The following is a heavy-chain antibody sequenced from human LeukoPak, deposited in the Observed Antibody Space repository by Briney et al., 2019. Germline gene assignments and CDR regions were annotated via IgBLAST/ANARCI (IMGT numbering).Heavy chain of an antibody. CDR1: GFTFNSYA. V-gene: IGHV3-64D*09. D-gene: IGHD7-27*01. J-gene: IGHJ4*02. CDR3: VKQDWGSQPAGYYFDD. Sequence: TGGSLRLSCSASGFTFNSYAVHWVRQAPGKGLEYVSSIDNTGVNTYYADSVKDRFTISRDNSKNTLYLQMSSLRAEDTAVYYCVKQDWGSQPAGYYFDDWGQGTLVTVSS. CDR2: IDNTGVNT.